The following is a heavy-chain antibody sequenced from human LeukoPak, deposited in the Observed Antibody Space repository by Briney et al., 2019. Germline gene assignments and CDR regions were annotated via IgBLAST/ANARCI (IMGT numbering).Heavy chain of an antibody. V-gene: IGHV4-59*01. J-gene: IGHJ4*02. CDR2: IYYSGNT. CDR3: ARSTGSTMFIDY. Sequence: PSETLSLTCTVSGGSISPYYWSWIRQPPGKGLEWLGYIYYSGNTDYNPSLKSRVAIPVETSKNQFSLKLSSVTAADTAVYYCARSTGSTMFIDYWGQGTLVTVSS. CDR1: GGSISPYY. D-gene: IGHD3-10*02.